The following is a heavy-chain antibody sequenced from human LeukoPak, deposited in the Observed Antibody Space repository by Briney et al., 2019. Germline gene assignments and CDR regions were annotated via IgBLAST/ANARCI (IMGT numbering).Heavy chain of an antibody. CDR2: INHSEST. CDR3: ARGYSIAAAGPSYNWFDP. Sequence: SETLSLTCAVYGGSFSGYYWSWIRQPPGKGLEWIGEINHSESTNYNPSLKSRVTISVDTSKNQFSLKLSSVTAADTAVYYCARGYSIAAAGPSYNWFDPWGQGTLVTVSS. J-gene: IGHJ5*02. CDR1: GGSFSGYY. D-gene: IGHD6-13*01. V-gene: IGHV4-34*01.